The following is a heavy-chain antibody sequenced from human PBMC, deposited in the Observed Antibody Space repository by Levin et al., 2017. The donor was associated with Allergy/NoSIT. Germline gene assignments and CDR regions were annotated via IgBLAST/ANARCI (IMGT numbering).Heavy chain of an antibody. J-gene: IGHJ4*02. CDR2: ISGSGGST. CDR3: AKHLRDSSGYYRYFDY. V-gene: IGHV3-23*01. D-gene: IGHD3-22*01. CDR1: GFTFSSYA. Sequence: SGGSLRLSCAASGFTFSSYAMSWVRQAPGKGLEWVSAISGSGGSTYYADSVKGRFTISRDNSKNTLYLQMNSLRAEDTAVYYCAKHLRDSSGYYRYFDYWGQGTLVTVSS.